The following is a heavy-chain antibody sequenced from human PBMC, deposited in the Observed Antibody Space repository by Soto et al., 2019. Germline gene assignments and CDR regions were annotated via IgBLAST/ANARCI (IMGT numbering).Heavy chain of an antibody. CDR1: GFTFSSYW. CDR3: ASGITIFGVVITPGPLDY. J-gene: IGHJ4*02. CDR2: IKQDGSEK. D-gene: IGHD3-3*01. V-gene: IGHV3-7*05. Sequence: AGGSLRLSCAASGFTFSSYWMSWVRQAPGKGLEWVANIKQDGSEKYYVDSVKGRFTISRDNAKNSLYLQMNSLRAEDTAVYYCASGITIFGVVITPGPLDYWGQGTLVTVSS.